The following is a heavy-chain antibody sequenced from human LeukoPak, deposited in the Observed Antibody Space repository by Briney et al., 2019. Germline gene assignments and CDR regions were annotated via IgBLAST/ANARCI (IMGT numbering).Heavy chain of an antibody. D-gene: IGHD1-26*01. CDR2: ISYDGSNK. V-gene: IGHV3-30*04. J-gene: IGHJ4*02. Sequence: GGSLRLSCAASGFTFNSYALHWVRQAPGKGLEWVAVISYDGSNKYYADSVKGRFTISRDISKNTLYLQMNSLRTEDTAVYYCARALSGSYFYWGQGTLVTVSS. CDR3: ARALSGSYFY. CDR1: GFTFNSYA.